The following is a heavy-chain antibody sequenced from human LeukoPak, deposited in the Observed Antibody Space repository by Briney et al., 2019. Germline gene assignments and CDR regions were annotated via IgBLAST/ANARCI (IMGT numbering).Heavy chain of an antibody. V-gene: IGHV3-64D*06. Sequence: GGSLRLSCSVSGFTFSTYVMHWVRQAPGKGLEYVSAISSNGDNTYYADSVKGRFTISRDNSKNTLYLQVSSLRADDTAVYYCVRGTGYWGQGTLVTVSS. CDR2: ISSNGDNT. J-gene: IGHJ4*02. CDR1: GFTFSTYV. CDR3: VRGTGY.